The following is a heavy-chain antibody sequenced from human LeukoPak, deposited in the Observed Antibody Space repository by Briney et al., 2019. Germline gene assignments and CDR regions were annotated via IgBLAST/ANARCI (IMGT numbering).Heavy chain of an antibody. CDR1: RFTFSNYG. CDR3: AKAGGPPSKFRITAAGTFDP. J-gene: IGHJ5*02. D-gene: IGHD6-13*01. Sequence: GGSLRLSCAASRFTFSNYGMHWVHQAPGKGLECVAVISYDGSNKYYADSVKGRFTISRDNSKNTVYLQMNSLRAEDTAVYYCAKAGGPPSKFRITAAGTFDPWGQGTQVTVSS. CDR2: ISYDGSNK. V-gene: IGHV3-30*18.